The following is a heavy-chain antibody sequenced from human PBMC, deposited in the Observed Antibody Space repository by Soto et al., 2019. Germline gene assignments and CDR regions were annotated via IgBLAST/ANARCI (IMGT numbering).Heavy chain of an antibody. J-gene: IGHJ4*02. CDR2: VSATADTT. CDR1: GFTFSNYA. V-gene: IGHV3-23*04. CDR3: AKDRLAGGFDY. Sequence: DVQLVDSGGGLVQPGGSLRLSCAASGFTFSNYAMSWVRQAPGKGLEWVSLVSATADTTYYTDSVKGRFTISRDNSRNTVYLQMNSLRAYDTAVDYCAKDRLAGGFDYWGQGTLVTVSS. D-gene: IGHD3-16*01.